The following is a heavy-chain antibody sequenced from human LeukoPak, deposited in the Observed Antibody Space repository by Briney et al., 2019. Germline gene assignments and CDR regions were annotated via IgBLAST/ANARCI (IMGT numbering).Heavy chain of an antibody. CDR1: GFTFSSYG. CDR3: ARDRSMSGWYIDL. Sequence: PGRSLRLSCTASGFTFSSYGMHWVRQAPGKGLEWVAVIWYDGSNKYYPDSVQGRFTISRDNSKNTLYLQVNSLRAEDTAVYYSARDRSMSGWYIDLWGRGTLVTVSS. D-gene: IGHD2/OR15-2a*01. CDR2: IWYDGSNK. V-gene: IGHV3-33*01. J-gene: IGHJ2*01.